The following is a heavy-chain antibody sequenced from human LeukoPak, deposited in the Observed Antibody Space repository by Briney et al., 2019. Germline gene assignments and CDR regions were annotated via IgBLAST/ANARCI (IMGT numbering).Heavy chain of an antibody. CDR3: ATVVIVVVPAAIPHYGMDV. J-gene: IGHJ6*02. CDR1: GYTLTELS. Sequence: ASVKVSCKVSGYTLTELSMHWVRQAPGKGLEWMGGFDPEDGETIYAQKFQGRVTMTEDTSTDTAYMELSSLRSEDTVVYYCATVVIVVVPAAIPHYGMDVWGQGTTVTVSS. CDR2: FDPEDGET. D-gene: IGHD2-2*01. V-gene: IGHV1-24*01.